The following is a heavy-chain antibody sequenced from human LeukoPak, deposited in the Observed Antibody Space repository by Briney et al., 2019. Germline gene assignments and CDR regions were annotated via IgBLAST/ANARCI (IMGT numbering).Heavy chain of an antibody. Sequence: PSETLSLTCSVSGGSISNPSYYWGWIRQPPGKGLEWIGSINYSGSTYYNPSLKSRITISVDTSKNQISLKLSSVTAADTAVYFCAKDVYGNPTNYFDYWGQGTLVTVSS. CDR2: INYSGST. CDR3: AKDVYGNPTNYFDY. V-gene: IGHV4-39*02. D-gene: IGHD4-11*01. CDR1: GGSISNPSYY. J-gene: IGHJ4*02.